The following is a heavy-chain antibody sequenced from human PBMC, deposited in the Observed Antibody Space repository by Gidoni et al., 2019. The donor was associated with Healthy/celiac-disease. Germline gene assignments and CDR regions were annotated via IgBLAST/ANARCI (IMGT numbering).Heavy chain of an antibody. CDR2: IYYSGST. V-gene: IGHV4-59*01. Sequence: QVQLQESGPGLVKPSETLFLTCPVSGGSISSYYWSWIRQPPGKGLEWIGYIYYSGSTNYNPSLKSRVTISVDTSKNQFSLKLSSVTAADTAVYYCASLYGDYFEFDYWGQGTLVTVSS. D-gene: IGHD4-17*01. CDR3: ASLYGDYFEFDY. CDR1: GGSISSYY. J-gene: IGHJ4*02.